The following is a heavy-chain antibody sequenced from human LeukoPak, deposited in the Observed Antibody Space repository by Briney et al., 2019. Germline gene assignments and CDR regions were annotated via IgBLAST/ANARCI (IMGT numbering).Heavy chain of an antibody. CDR1: GASVGSNDYF. CDR2: IYASGYT. V-gene: IGHV4-61*02. J-gene: IGHJ3*02. D-gene: IGHD5-24*01. CDR3: ARYREGYNYVPHALDM. Sequence: SQTLSLTCIVSGASVGSNDYFWNWIRQPAGKGLEWIGRIYASGYTQYNPSLKSRVTMSLDRFKNQFSLNMNSVTAADAAVYFCARYREGYNYVPHALDMWGQGTVVSVS.